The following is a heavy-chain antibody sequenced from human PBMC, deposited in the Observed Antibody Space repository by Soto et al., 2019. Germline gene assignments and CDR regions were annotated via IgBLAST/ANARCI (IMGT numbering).Heavy chain of an antibody. CDR3: ARDSVRYCHDGVWDQGYDDFAKYV. V-gene: IGHV1-18*01. Sequence: QVQLVQSGAEVKNSGASVKVSCKASGYTFTSHGFIWVRQAPGQGLVWMGWISASNGNTNYAQKLQGRVTMTTDTSTGTAYMELRSLSSDDTATYDCARDSVRYCHDGVWDQGYDDFAKYVWGQGTTGNGSP. CDR2: ISASNGNT. J-gene: IGHJ6*01. CDR1: GYTFTSHG. D-gene: IGHD2-8*01.